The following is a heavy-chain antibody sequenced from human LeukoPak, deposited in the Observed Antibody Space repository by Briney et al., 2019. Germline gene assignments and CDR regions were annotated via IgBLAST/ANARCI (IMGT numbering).Heavy chain of an antibody. J-gene: IGHJ2*01. V-gene: IGHV4-34*01. Sequence: SETLSLTCAVYGGSSSGYYWSWIRQPPGKGLEWIGEINHSGSTNYNPSLKSRVTISVDTSKNQFSLKLSSVTAADTAVYYCATAHGRYCSSTSCSRRRFFDLWGRGTLVTVSS. CDR2: INHSGST. CDR1: GGSSSGYY. D-gene: IGHD2-2*01. CDR3: ATAHGRYCSSTSCSRRRFFDL.